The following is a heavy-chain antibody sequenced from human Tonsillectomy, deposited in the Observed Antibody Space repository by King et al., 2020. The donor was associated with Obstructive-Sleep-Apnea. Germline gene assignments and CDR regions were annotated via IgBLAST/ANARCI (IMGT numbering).Heavy chain of an antibody. CDR3: ARGEETYYSDY. CDR1: GGSISSGGHY. V-gene: IGHV4-31*03. CDR2: IYYSGST. Sequence: LQLQESGPGLVKPSQTLSLTCTVSGGSISSGGHYWSWIRQHPGKGLEWIGYIYYSGSTYYNPSLKSRVTMSVDTSKNQFSLKLSSVTAADTAVYYCARGEETYYSDYWGQGTLVTVSS. J-gene: IGHJ4*02.